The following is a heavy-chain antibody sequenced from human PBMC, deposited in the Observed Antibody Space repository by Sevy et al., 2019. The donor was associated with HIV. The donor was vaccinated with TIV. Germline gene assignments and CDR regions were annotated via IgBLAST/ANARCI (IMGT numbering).Heavy chain of an antibody. D-gene: IGHD7-27*01. CDR3: ARDQLGSIDY. CDR2: VSSDGREI. V-gene: IGHV3-30*04. CDR1: GFTFSTYA. Sequence: GGSLRLSCAVSGFTFSTYAMHWVRQAPGKGRECVAIVSSDGREINYADSVKGRLTISRDNSRNTLYLQMNGLRTEDTALYYCARDQLGSIDYWGQGTLVTVSS. J-gene: IGHJ4*02.